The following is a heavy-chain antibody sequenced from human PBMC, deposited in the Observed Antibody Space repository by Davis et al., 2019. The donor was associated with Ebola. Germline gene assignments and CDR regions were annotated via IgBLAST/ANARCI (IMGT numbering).Heavy chain of an antibody. J-gene: IGHJ4*02. Sequence: ETLSLTCAASGFTFSSYAMHWVRQAPGKGLEYVSAISSNGGSTYYANSVKGRFTISRDNSKNTLYLQMGSLRAEDMAVYYCARGVAAAYFDYWGQGTLVTVSS. D-gene: IGHD6-13*01. CDR3: ARGVAAAYFDY. V-gene: IGHV3-64*01. CDR2: ISSNGGST. CDR1: GFTFSSYA.